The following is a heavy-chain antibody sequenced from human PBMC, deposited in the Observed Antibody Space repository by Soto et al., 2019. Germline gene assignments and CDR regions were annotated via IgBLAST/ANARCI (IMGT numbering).Heavy chain of an antibody. CDR1: GFSLTTSGVG. CDR2: IYWGDDK. D-gene: IGHD3-9*01. J-gene: IGHJ5*02. V-gene: IGHV2-5*02. Sequence: QITLKESGSTLVKPTQTLTLTCTFSGFSLTTSGVGVGWIRQPPGKALEWLALIYWGDDKRYSPSLKNRLAITKDTSKNQVVLTLTNMDPVDTATFYCAHRVFWRPFDWSLGWFDPWGQGILVTVSS. CDR3: AHRVFWRPFDWSLGWFDP.